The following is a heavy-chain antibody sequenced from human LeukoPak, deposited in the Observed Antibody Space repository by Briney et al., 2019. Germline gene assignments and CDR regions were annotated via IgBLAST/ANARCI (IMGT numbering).Heavy chain of an antibody. V-gene: IGHV1-18*01. D-gene: IGHD3-10*01. CDR2: ISAYNGNT. J-gene: IGHJ4*02. Sequence: ASVKVSCKASGYTFTTFSISWVRQAPGQGLEWMGWISAYNGNTNYAQRLQGRVTMTTDISTSTAYMELRSLRSDDTAVYYCVRDGGVLFGEFPFDYWGQGTLVTVSS. CDR1: GYTFTTFS. CDR3: VRDGGVLFGEFPFDY.